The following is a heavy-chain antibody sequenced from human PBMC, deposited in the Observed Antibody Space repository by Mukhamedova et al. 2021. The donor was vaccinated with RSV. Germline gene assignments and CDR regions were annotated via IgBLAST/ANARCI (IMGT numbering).Heavy chain of an antibody. Sequence: GQGLEWMGWISAYNGNTNYAQKLQGRVTMTTDTSTSTAYMELRSLRSDDTAVYYCARAMTLRNSGSYGYWGQGTLVTVSS. J-gene: IGHJ4*02. CDR3: ARAMTLRNSGSYGY. D-gene: IGHD1-26*01. V-gene: IGHV1-18*01. CDR2: ISAYNGNT.